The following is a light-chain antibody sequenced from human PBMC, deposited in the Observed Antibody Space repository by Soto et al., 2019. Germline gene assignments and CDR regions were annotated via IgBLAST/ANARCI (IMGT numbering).Light chain of an antibody. J-gene: IGLJ3*02. CDR1: SSNIGRNP. CDR2: NNN. V-gene: IGLV1-44*01. Sequence: QAVVTQPPSASGTPGQRVTISCSGSSSNIGRNPVSWYQQVPGTAPKLLIYNNNERPSGVPDRVSGSKSGTSASLAISGLQSEDEAEYFCAAWDDRPSWVFGGGTKLTVL. CDR3: AAWDDRPSWV.